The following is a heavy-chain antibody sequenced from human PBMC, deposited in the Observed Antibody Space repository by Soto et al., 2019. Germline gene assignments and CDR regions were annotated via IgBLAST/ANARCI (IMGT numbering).Heavy chain of an antibody. Sequence: QVQLVQSGDEVKKPGSSVKVSCKASGGTFSSYAISWVRQAPGQGLEWMGGIIPIFGTANYAQKFQGRVTITADKSTSTAYMELSSLRSEDTAVYYCARDGFEGTGTIAAHYWGQGTLVTVSS. CDR1: GGTFSSYA. D-gene: IGHD6-6*01. CDR3: ARDGFEGTGTIAAHY. CDR2: IIPIFGTA. V-gene: IGHV1-69*06. J-gene: IGHJ4*02.